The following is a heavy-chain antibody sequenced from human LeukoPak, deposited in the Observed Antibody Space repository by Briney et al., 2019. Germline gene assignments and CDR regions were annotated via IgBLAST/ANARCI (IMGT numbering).Heavy chain of an antibody. Sequence: GGSLRLSCAASGSTFSSYSMNWVRQAPGKGLEWVSCISASSYYIYYADSVKGRFTISRDNATNALYLQMNSLRAEDTAVYYCARDGEWELQSKGDYWGQGTLVTVSS. CDR2: ISASSYYI. V-gene: IGHV3-21*01. J-gene: IGHJ4*02. CDR3: ARDGEWELQSKGDY. D-gene: IGHD1-26*01. CDR1: GSTFSSYS.